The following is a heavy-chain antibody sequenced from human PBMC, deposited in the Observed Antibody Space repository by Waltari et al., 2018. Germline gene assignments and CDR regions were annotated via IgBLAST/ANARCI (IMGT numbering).Heavy chain of an antibody. D-gene: IGHD1-26*01. CDR2: FSGSGLTT. Sequence: EVQLLESGGALVQPGGSLRLSCAASGFSFTSYAMYWVRQAPGRGLGGVSGFSGSGLTTYYADSVQGRCTISRDNSQNTLFLQMNSLGAEDTALYYCAKRGPRELLRLSWIPYFDFWGLGTLVTVSS. CDR3: AKRGPRELLRLSWIPYFDF. V-gene: IGHV3-23*01. CDR1: GFSFTSYA. J-gene: IGHJ4*02.